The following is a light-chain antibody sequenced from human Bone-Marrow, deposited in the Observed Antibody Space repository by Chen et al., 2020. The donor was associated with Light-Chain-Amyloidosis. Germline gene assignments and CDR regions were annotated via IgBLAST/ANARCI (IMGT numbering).Light chain of an antibody. CDR3: QSADSSGSYEVI. CDR2: RDT. J-gene: IGLJ2*01. Sequence: SYELTQPPSVSVSPGQTTRITCSGDDLPTKYAYWYQQKPVQAPLLVRHRDTERPSGISERFSGSSSGTTATLTISGVQAEEEADYHCQSADSSGSYEVIFGGGTKLTVL. CDR1: DLPTKY. V-gene: IGLV3-25*02.